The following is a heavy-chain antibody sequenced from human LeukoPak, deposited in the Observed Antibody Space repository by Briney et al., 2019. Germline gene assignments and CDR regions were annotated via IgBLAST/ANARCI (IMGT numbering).Heavy chain of an antibody. J-gene: IGHJ6*03. D-gene: IGHD2-2*02. CDR2: IYYSGST. V-gene: IGHV4-59*08. Sequence: SETLSLTCTVSGGYISSYYWSWIRQHPPKGLQWIGYIYYSGSTNYNHSLKSRVTISVDTSKNQFSLKLSSVTAADTAVYYCARVAGTYCSSTSCYNDYYYMDVWGKGTTVTVSS. CDR1: GGYISSYY. CDR3: ARVAGTYCSSTSCYNDYYYMDV.